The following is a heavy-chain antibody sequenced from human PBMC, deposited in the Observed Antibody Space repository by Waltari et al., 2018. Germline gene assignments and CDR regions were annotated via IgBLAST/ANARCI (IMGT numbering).Heavy chain of an antibody. CDR2: IYYSGST. J-gene: IGHJ6*03. CDR3: ARDVGADYYYYMDV. D-gene: IGHD1-26*01. V-gene: IGHV4-39*07. Sequence: QLQLQESGPGLVKPSETLSLTCTVSGGSISSSSYYWGWIRQPPGKGLEWIGSIYYSGSTYYNPSLKSRVTISVDTSKNQFSLKLSSVTAADTAVYYCARDVGADYYYYMDVWGKGTTVTVSS. CDR1: GGSISSSSYY.